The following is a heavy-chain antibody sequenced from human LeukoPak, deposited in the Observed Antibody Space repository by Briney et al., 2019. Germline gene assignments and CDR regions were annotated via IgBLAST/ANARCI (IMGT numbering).Heavy chain of an antibody. V-gene: IGHV5-10-1*01. CDR3: ARHPSRSSGWHTY. J-gene: IGHJ4*02. Sequence: KVSCKASGYTFTGYYMHWVRQMPGQGLEWMGTFDPDDSNSNYSPSFQGHVTFSADKSISTAYLQWSSLKASDTAMYYCARHPSRSSGWHTYWGQGTLVTVSS. CDR1: GYTFTGYY. CDR2: FDPDDSNS. D-gene: IGHD6-19*01.